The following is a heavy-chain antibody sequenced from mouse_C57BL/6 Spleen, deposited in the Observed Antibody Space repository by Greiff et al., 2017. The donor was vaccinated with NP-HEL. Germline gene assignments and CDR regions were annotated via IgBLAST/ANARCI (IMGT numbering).Heavy chain of an antibody. CDR2: IYPGGGYT. V-gene: IGHV1-63*01. J-gene: IGHJ4*01. Sequence: VKLQQSGAELVRPGTSVKMSCKASGYTFTNYWIGWAKQRPGHGLEWIGDIYPGGGYTNYNEKFKGKATLTADKSSSTAYMQFSSLTSEDSAIYYGARSDYCGSSSYYAMDYWGQGTSVTVSS. CDR1: GYTFTNYW. CDR3: ARSDYCGSSSYYAMDY. D-gene: IGHD1-1*01.